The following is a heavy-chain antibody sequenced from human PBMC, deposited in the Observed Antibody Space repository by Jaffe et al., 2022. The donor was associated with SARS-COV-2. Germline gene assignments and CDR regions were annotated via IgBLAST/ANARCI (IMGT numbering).Heavy chain of an antibody. Sequence: QVQLQESGPGLVKPSETLSLTCTVSGGSISSLSYYWSWIRQPAGKGLEWIGRIFSSGTTNHNASLRSRVTMAIDTSNNQFSLKLTSVTAADTAVYYCARVGRDASNNWYIDLWGRGTLVTVSS. J-gene: IGHJ2*01. V-gene: IGHV4-61*02. CDR1: GGSISSLSYY. D-gene: IGHD1-26*01. CDR2: IFSSGTT. CDR3: ARVGRDASNNWYIDL.